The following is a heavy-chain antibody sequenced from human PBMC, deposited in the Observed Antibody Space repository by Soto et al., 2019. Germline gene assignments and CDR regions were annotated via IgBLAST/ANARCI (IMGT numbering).Heavy chain of an antibody. CDR3: AKGYYSGYDLAYFDY. CDR2: ISGSGDNT. D-gene: IGHD5-12*01. J-gene: IGHJ4*02. V-gene: IGHV3-23*01. Sequence: EVQLLESGGGLVQPGGSLRLSCAASGFSFDDYAMTWVRQATGKGLEWVSAISGSGDNTYYADSVKGRFTISRDNSRKTLYLQLHTLRAEDTALYYCAKGYYSGYDLAYFDYWGQGTLVTVSS. CDR1: GFSFDDYA.